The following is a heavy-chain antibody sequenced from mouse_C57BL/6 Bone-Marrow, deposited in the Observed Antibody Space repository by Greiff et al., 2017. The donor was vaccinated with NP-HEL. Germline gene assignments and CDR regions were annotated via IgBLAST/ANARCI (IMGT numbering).Heavy chain of an antibody. J-gene: IGHJ3*01. D-gene: IGHD1-1*01. CDR1: GYTFTSYW. Sequence: VQLQQSGTVLARPGASVKMSCKTSGYTFTSYWMHWVKQRPGQGLEWIGAIYPGNSDTSYNQKFKGKAKLTAVTSASTAYMELSSLTNEDSAVYYCTLYYGRGVRFAYWGQGTLVTVSA. CDR3: TLYYGRGVRFAY. CDR2: IYPGNSDT. V-gene: IGHV1-5*01.